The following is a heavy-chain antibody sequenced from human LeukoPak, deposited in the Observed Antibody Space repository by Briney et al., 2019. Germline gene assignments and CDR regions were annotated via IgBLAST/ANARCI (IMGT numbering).Heavy chain of an antibody. CDR2: ISSSSSTI. CDR1: GFSFSSYS. Sequence: GGSLRLSCAAYGFSFSSYSMNWVRQAPGKVLEWVSYISSSSSTIYYADSVKGRFTISRDNAKNSLYLQMNSLRAEDTAVYHCARWMATIEELFDYWGQGTLVTVSS. V-gene: IGHV3-48*04. J-gene: IGHJ4*02. CDR3: ARWMATIEELFDY. D-gene: IGHD5-24*01.